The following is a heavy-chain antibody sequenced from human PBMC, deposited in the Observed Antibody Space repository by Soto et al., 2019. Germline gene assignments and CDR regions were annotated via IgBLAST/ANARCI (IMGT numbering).Heavy chain of an antibody. V-gene: IGHV3-48*03. J-gene: IGHJ3*02. CDR2: ISSSGGTI. Sequence: EVQLVESGGGLVQPGGSLRLSCAASGFTFSSYEMNWVRQAPGKGLEWVSYISSSGGTIYYADSVKGRFTISRDNAKNSLYLQMNSLRVEDTAVYYCAREAEDAFDIWGQGTMVTVSS. CDR1: GFTFSSYE. CDR3: AREAEDAFDI.